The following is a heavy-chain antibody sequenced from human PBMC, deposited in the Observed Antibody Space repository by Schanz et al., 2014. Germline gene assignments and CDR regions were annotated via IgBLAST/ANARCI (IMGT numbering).Heavy chain of an antibody. CDR2: ISAYNGHT. D-gene: IGHD6-6*01. CDR1: GYTFTTYG. V-gene: IGHV1-18*01. J-gene: IGHJ6*02. CDR3: ARDRGHVKQLVLEWYYAMDV. Sequence: QVQLVQSGSEVKKPGASVKVSCKASGYTFTTYGISWVRQAPGQGLEWMGWISAYNGHTNYAQKFQGRVTMTTDTSTSTAYMELRSLRSDDTAVYYCARDRGHVKQLVLEWYYAMDVWGQGATVAVSS.